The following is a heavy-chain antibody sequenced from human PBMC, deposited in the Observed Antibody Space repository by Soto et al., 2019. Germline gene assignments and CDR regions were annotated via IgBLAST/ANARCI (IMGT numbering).Heavy chain of an antibody. D-gene: IGHD2-8*01. J-gene: IGHJ4*02. CDR2: VYYRGRS. Sequence: SETLSLTCTVSGGSVSNSNYYWGWIRQSPGKGLEWIGSVYYRGRSYSKSSVKSRVTISVDASKNQFSLNLNSVTASDTAVYYCVSQRTSVLTQAYFDYWGPGALVTVSS. CDR1: GGSVSNSNYY. CDR3: VSQRTSVLTQAYFDY. V-gene: IGHV4-39*01.